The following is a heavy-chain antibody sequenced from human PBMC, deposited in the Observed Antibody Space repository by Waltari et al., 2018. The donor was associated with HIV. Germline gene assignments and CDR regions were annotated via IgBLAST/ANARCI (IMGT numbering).Heavy chain of an antibody. CDR1: GYSFTDCC. CDR2: SNPNSGHT. Sequence: QVQLVQSGAEVKKPGASVKVPCRASGYSFTDCCLHWMRQAPGQGPEWMGWSNPNSGHTIFSQRFQGRVTLTRDTSISTAYMELSSLRSDDTAVYYCARGLSSMTTVTTAVFWGQGTLVTVSS. D-gene: IGHD4-17*01. V-gene: IGHV1-2*02. CDR3: ARGLSSMTTVTTAVF. J-gene: IGHJ4*02.